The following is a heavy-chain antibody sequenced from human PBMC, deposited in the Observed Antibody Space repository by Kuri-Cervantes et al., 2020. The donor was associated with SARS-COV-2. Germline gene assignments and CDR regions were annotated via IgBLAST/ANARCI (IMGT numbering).Heavy chain of an antibody. CDR3: ARDPYCSSTSCYTGYYYYGMDV. CDR1: GFTFSSYS. J-gene: IGHJ6*02. Sequence: GGSLRLSCAASGFTFSSYSMNWVRQAPGKGLEWVSYISSSSSTIYYADSVKGRFTISRDNAKNSLYLQMNSLRAEDTAAYYCARDPYCSSTSCYTGYYYYGMDVWGQGTRSPSP. D-gene: IGHD2-2*02. V-gene: IGHV3-48*01. CDR2: ISSSSSTI.